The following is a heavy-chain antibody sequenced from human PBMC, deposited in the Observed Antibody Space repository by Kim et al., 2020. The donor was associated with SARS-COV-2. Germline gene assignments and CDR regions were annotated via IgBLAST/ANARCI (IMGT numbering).Heavy chain of an antibody. J-gene: IGHJ4*02. CDR3: AKESKLPVGARSGFDY. V-gene: IGHV3-23*01. CDR2: ISGSGGST. CDR1: GFTFSSYA. D-gene: IGHD1-26*01. Sequence: GGSLRLSCAASGFTFSSYAMSWVRQAPGKGLEWVSAISGSGGSTYYADSVKGRFTISRDNSKNTLYLQMNSLRAEDTAVYYCAKESKLPVGARSGFDYWGQGTLVTVSS.